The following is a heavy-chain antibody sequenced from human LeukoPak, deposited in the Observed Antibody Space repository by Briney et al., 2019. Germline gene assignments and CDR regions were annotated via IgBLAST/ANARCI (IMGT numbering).Heavy chain of an antibody. D-gene: IGHD2-15*01. CDR3: AKEKRYCSGGSCRYFDY. Sequence: GGSLRLSCAASGFTFSSYAMSWVRQAPGKGLEWVSAISGSGGSTYYADSVKGRFTISRDNSKNTLYLQMNSLRAEDTAVYYCAKEKRYCSGGSCRYFDYWGQGILVTVSS. CDR1: GFTFSSYA. CDR2: ISGSGGST. V-gene: IGHV3-23*01. J-gene: IGHJ4*02.